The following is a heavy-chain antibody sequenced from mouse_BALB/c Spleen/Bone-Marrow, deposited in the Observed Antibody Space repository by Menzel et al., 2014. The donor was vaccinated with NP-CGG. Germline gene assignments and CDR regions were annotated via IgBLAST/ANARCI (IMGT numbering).Heavy chain of an antibody. Sequence: QVQLQQPGAELVRPGVSVKISCKGSGYTFTDYATHWVKQSHAKSLEWIGVSSTYYGDASYNQKFKGKATMTVDKSSSTAYMELARLTSEDSAIYYCASRGGSSWFAYWGQGTLVTVAA. V-gene: IGHV1S137*01. CDR1: GYTFTDYA. J-gene: IGHJ3*01. CDR2: SSTYYGDA. CDR3: ASRGGSSWFAY.